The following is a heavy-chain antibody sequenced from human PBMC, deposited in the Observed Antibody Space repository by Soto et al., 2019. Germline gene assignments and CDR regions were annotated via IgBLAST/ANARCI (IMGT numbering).Heavy chain of an antibody. CDR2: ISYDGSNK. D-gene: IGHD3-16*01. CDR1: GFTFSSYA. V-gene: IGHV3-30-3*01. J-gene: IGHJ5*02. Sequence: PGGSLRLSCVASGFTFSSYAIHWVRQAPGKELEWVAIISYDGSNKYYVDSVKGRFTISRDNSKNTVYLQMNSLRGEDTAVYYCARATAPGGFSWFDPWGQGTLVTVSS. CDR3: ARATAPGGFSWFDP.